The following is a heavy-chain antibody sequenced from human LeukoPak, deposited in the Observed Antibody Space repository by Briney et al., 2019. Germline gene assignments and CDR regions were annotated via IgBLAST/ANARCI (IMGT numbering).Heavy chain of an antibody. D-gene: IGHD2-15*01. V-gene: IGHV1-69*05. CDR3: ARNKYGRAYYYYDMDV. Sequence: SSVKVSCKASGGTFSSYAISWVRPAPGQGLEWMGRLNPIFGTANYEKKFQASVTIPTDESTSTAYMELSRLRSEDTAVYYCARNKYGRAYYYYDMDVWGKGTTVTVSS. J-gene: IGHJ6*03. CDR2: LNPIFGTA. CDR1: GGTFSSYA.